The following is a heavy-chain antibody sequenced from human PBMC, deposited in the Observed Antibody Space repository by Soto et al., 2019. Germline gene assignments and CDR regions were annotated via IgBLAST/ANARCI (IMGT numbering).Heavy chain of an antibody. J-gene: IGHJ6*02. Sequence: QVQLVQSGAEVKKPGASVKVSCKASGYTFTSYDINWVRQATGQGLEWMGWMNTNSGNTGYAQKFQGRGTMTRNTSRSKAYMELTSLRSEDTAVDYWARENTSYGIDGWGQGTTVTVSS. V-gene: IGHV1-8*01. CDR1: GYTFTSYD. CDR2: MNTNSGNT. CDR3: ARENTSYGIDG.